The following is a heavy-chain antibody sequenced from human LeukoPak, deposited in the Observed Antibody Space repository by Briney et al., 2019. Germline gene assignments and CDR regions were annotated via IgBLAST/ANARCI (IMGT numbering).Heavy chain of an antibody. CDR2: ISSSGSTI. CDR3: AREGIAVAGNAFDI. Sequence: GGSLRLSCAASGFTFSDYYMSWIRQAPGKGLEWVSYISSSGSTIYYADSVKGRFTISRDNAKNSLYLQMNSLRAEDTAMYYCAREGIAVAGNAFDIWGQGTMVTVSS. CDR1: GFTFSDYY. D-gene: IGHD6-19*01. V-gene: IGHV3-11*01. J-gene: IGHJ3*02.